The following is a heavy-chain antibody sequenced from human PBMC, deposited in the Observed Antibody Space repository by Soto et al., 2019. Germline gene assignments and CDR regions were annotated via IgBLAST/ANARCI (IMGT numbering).Heavy chain of an antibody. Sequence: SDTLSLTCSVSGRSIISVDFYWIWIRQPPGKGLEWIAYIYYSGIIYYNPSLKSRVTMSRDTSKNQFFLNLDSVTAADTAVYYCAREVGEVDYSSSSDAFDIWGQGTMVT. J-gene: IGHJ3*02. V-gene: IGHV4-30-4*02. CDR2: IYYSGII. CDR1: GRSIISVDFY. D-gene: IGHD6-6*01. CDR3: AREVGEVDYSSSSDAFDI.